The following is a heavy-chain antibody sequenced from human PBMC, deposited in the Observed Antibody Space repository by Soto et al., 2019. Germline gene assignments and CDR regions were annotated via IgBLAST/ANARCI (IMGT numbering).Heavy chain of an antibody. CDR1: GYTFTSYG. CDR2: ISAYNGNT. D-gene: IGHD2-15*01. Sequence: QVQLVQSGAEVKKPGASVKVSCKASGYTFTSYGISWVRQAPGQGLEWMGWISAYNGNTNYAQKLQGRVTMTTDTATSTAYMELRRLRSDDTAVYYCAREDGVVVAATDYYGMDFWGQGTTVTVSS. CDR3: AREDGVVVAATDYYGMDF. V-gene: IGHV1-18*01. J-gene: IGHJ6*02.